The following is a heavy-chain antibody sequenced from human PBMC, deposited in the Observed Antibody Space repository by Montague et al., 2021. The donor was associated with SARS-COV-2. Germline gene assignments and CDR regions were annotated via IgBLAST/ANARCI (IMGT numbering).Heavy chain of an antibody. D-gene: IGHD3-22*01. Sequence: TLSLTCTVSGGSISSGGYYWSWIRQHPGKGLEWIGYIYYSGSTYYNPSLKSRVTISVDTSKNQFSLKMSSVTAADTAVYYCARSPEPMIILIITSLNWYFDLWGRGTLVTVSS. J-gene: IGHJ2*01. CDR1: GGSISSGGYY. CDR3: ARSPEPMIILIITSLNWYFDL. V-gene: IGHV4-31*03. CDR2: IYYSGST.